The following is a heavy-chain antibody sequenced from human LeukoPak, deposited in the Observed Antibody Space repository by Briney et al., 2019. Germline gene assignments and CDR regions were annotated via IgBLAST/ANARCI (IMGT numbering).Heavy chain of an antibody. D-gene: IGHD3-3*01. CDR3: ARVEDYNWFDP. CDR2: IYYSGST. V-gene: IGHV4-59*01. CDR1: GGSISSYY. J-gene: IGHJ5*02. Sequence: PSETLSLTCTVSGGSISSYYWSWIRQPPGKGLEWIGYIYYSGSTNYNPSLESRVTISVDTSKNQFSLKLSSVTAADTAVYYCARVEDYNWFDPWGQGTLVTVSS.